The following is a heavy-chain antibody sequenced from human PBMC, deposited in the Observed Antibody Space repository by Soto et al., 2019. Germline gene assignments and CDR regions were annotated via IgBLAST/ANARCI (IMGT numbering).Heavy chain of an antibody. J-gene: IGHJ6*02. V-gene: IGHV5-51*01. CDR1: GYSFTSYW. D-gene: IGHD2-8*01. Sequence: GESRKISCNGSGYSFTSYWIGWVRQMPGKGLEWMGIIYPGDSDTRYSPSFQGQVTISADKSISTAYLQWSSLKASDTAMYYCARHDAGYCTNGVCPNYGMDVWGQGTTVTVS. CDR3: ARHDAGYCTNGVCPNYGMDV. CDR2: IYPGDSDT.